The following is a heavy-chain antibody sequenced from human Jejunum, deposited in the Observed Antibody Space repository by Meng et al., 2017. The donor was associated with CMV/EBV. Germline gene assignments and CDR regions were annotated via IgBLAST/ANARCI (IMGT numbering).Heavy chain of an antibody. CDR2: ISWDGSST. V-gene: IGHV3-43*01. Sequence: DFTMHWVRQAPGNGLEWVSLISWDGSSTYYADSVKGRSTISRDNSKNSLYLQMNSLRSDDTALYYCAKGGFCTTSSCTRGAFDMWGQGTMVTVSS. D-gene: IGHD2-2*01. CDR3: AKGGFCTTSSCTRGAFDM. CDR1: DFT. J-gene: IGHJ3*02.